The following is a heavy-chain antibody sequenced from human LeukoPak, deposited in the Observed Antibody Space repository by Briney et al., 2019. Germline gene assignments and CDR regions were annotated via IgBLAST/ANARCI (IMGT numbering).Heavy chain of an antibody. D-gene: IGHD5-18*01. CDR2: LSWDGGRT. CDR1: GVTLDVLV. CDR3: AKDIGYSYGSYYFDY. V-gene: IGHV3-43*02. Sequence: PGESLTLSCALSGVTLDVLVVLGARPPPGEGVVWVSLLSWDGGRTYYVDSVTGRYIITRDNSKNSLYLQMNSLRTEDTALYYCAKDIGYSYGSYYFDYWGERTLVTVSP. J-gene: IGHJ4*02.